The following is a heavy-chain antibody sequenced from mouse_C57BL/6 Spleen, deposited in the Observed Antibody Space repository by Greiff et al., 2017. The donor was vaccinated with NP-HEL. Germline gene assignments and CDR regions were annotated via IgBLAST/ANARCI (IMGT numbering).Heavy chain of an antibody. CDR2: ISGGGGNT. Sequence: DVQLVESGGGLVKPGGSLKLSCAASGFTFSSYTMSWVRQTPEKRLEWVATISGGGGNTYYPDSVKGRFTISRDNAKNTLYLQMSSLRSEDTALYYCARRGPNWYFDYWGQGTTLTVSS. V-gene: IGHV5-9*01. J-gene: IGHJ2*01. CDR1: GFTFSSYT. CDR3: ARRGPNWYFDY. D-gene: IGHD4-1*01.